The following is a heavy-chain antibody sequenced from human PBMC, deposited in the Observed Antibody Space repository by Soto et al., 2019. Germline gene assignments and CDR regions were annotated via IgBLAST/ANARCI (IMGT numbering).Heavy chain of an antibody. CDR1: GGSISSYY. CDR3: ARVGSGSYYDSSGYVEGAFDI. CDR2: IYYSGST. V-gene: IGHV4-59*01. D-gene: IGHD3-22*01. J-gene: IGHJ3*02. Sequence: SLTCTVSGGSISSYYWSWIRQPPGKGLEWIGYIYYSGSTNYNPSLKSRVTISVDTSKNQFSLKLSSVTAADTAVYYCARVGSGSYYDSSGYVEGAFDIWGQGTMVTVSS.